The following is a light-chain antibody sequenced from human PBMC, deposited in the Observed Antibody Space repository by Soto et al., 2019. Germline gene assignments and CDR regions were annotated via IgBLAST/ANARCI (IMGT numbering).Light chain of an antibody. CDR1: SSDVGSYNL. CDR2: EVS. V-gene: IGLV2-23*02. J-gene: IGLJ3*02. Sequence: QSALTQPASVSGSPGQAITISCTGTSSDVGSYNLVSWYQQHPGKAPKLMIYEVSKRPSGVSNRVSGSKSGNTASLTISGLQAEDEADYYCCSYAGSNWVFGGGTKLTVL. CDR3: CSYAGSNWV.